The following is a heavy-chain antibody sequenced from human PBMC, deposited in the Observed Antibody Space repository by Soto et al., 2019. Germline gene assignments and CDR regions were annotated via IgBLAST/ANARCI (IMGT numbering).Heavy chain of an antibody. D-gene: IGHD3-10*01. Sequence: EVQLLESGGGLVQPGGSLRLSCAASGFTFNNYAMTWVRQAPGKGLEWVSAISGGGDITSYADSVKGRSTVSRDGSKNTLYLQMSSLRAEDTALYYCAKGRGGSGSLTPRVDFWGQGTLVTVSS. V-gene: IGHV3-23*01. CDR1: GFTFNNYA. CDR3: AKGRGGSGSLTPRVDF. J-gene: IGHJ4*02. CDR2: ISGGGDIT.